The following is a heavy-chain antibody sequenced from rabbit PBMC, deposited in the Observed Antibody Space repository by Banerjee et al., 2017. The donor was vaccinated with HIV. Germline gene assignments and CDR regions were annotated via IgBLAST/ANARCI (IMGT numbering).Heavy chain of an antibody. Sequence: QSLEESGGGLVQPEGSLALTCKASGFTISSSYYMCWVRQAPGKGLEWIGCIYAGSGYTWHASWVNGRFTISKTSSTTVTLQMTSLTAADTATYFCARVSSSTSYSFNLWGPGTLVTVS. J-gene: IGHJ4*01. CDR3: ARVSSSTSYSFNL. CDR2: IYAGSGYT. CDR1: GFTISSSYY. V-gene: IGHV1S40*01. D-gene: IGHD1-1*01.